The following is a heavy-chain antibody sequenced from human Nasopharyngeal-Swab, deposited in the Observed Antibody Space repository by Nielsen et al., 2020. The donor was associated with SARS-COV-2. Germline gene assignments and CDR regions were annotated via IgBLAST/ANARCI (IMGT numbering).Heavy chain of an antibody. D-gene: IGHD6-19*01. CDR2: ISYDGSNK. CDR3: AKEEPVYSSGPYDY. Sequence: GGSLRLSCAASGFTFSSYGMHWVRQAPGKGLEWVAVISYDGSNKYYADSVKGRFAISRDNSKNTLYLQMNSLRAEDTAVYYCAKEEPVYSSGPYDYWGQGTLVTVSS. J-gene: IGHJ4*02. V-gene: IGHV3-30*19. CDR1: GFTFSSYG.